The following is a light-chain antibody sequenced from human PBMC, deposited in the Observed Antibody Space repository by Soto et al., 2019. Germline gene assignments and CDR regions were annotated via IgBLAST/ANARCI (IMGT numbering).Light chain of an antibody. CDR1: QRVGND. V-gene: IGKV3-15*01. Sequence: ETVMTQSPAALSLSPGQGVTLSCRASQRVGNDVAWYQQKPGQAPRLLIYGASTRATAIPARFSASGSGTEFTLTITSLKSEDFEVYYCQQYNNWPLTFGGGTKVDI. CDR3: QQYNNWPLT. CDR2: GAS. J-gene: IGKJ4*01.